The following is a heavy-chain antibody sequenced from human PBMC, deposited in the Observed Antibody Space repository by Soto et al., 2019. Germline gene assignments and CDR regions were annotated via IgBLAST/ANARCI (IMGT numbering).Heavy chain of an antibody. V-gene: IGHV1-69*13. CDR1: GGSFSSYA. CDR3: ARHSSPSYGSFYY. CDR2: IIPIFGTA. Sequence: SVKVSCKASGGSFSSYAISWVRQAPGQGLEWMGGIIPIFGTANYAQKFQGRVTITADESTSTAYMELSSLRSEDTAVYYCARHSSPSYGSFYYWGQGTLVTVSS. D-gene: IGHD5-18*01. J-gene: IGHJ4*02.